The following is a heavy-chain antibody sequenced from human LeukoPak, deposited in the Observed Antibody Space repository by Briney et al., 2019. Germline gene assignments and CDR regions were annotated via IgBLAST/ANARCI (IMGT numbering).Heavy chain of an antibody. CDR3: AKDYDSSGYTQGAFDI. Sequence: GGSLRLSCAASGFIFSSYAMSWVRQAPGKGLEWVSAISGSGGSTYYADSVKGRFTISRDNSKNTLYLQMNSLRAEDTAVYYCAKDYDSSGYTQGAFDIWGQGTMVTVSS. J-gene: IGHJ3*02. V-gene: IGHV3-23*01. CDR2: ISGSGGST. CDR1: GFIFSSYA. D-gene: IGHD3-22*01.